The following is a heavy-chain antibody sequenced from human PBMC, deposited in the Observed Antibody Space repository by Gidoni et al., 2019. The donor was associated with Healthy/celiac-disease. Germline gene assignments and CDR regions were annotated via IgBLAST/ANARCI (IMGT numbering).Heavy chain of an antibody. J-gene: IGHJ6*02. CDR2: ISAYNGNT. CDR1: GYTFTSYG. Sequence: QVQLVQSGAEVKKPGASVKVSCKASGYTFTSYGISWVRQAPGQGLEWKGWISAYNGNTNYAQKLQGRVTMTTDTSTSTAYMELRSLRSDDTAVYYCARTALGFLEWLLGPYGMDVWGQGTTVTVSS. V-gene: IGHV1-18*01. D-gene: IGHD3-3*02. CDR3: ARTALGFLEWLLGPYGMDV.